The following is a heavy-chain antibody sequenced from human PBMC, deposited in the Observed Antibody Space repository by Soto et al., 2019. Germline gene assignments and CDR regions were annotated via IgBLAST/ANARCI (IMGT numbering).Heavy chain of an antibody. CDR3: AREQLSPNYYGSGTNIYYYGMDV. V-gene: IGHV3-33*01. D-gene: IGHD3-10*01. CDR1: GFTFSSYG. J-gene: IGHJ6*02. Sequence: GGSLRLSCAASGFTFSSYGMHWVRQAPGKGLEWVAVIWYDGSNKYYADSVKGRFTISRDNSKNTLYLQMNSLRAEDTAVYYCAREQLSPNYYGSGTNIYYYGMDVWGQGTTVTVSS. CDR2: IWYDGSNK.